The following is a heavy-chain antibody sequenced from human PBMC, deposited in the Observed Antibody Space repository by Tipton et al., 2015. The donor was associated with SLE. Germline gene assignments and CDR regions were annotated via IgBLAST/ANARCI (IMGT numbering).Heavy chain of an antibody. J-gene: IGHJ4*02. Sequence: TLSLTCTVSGGSISTFYWTWIRQPPGKGLEYIGYVSYSGVTNSNPSLQRRVTMSIDASKKQVSLRLSSVTAADTAVYYCASSPGVTLVRVVAYFDLWGQGILVTVSS. CDR2: VSYSGVT. CDR1: GGSISTFY. CDR3: ASSPGVTLVRVVAYFDL. V-gene: IGHV4-59*13. D-gene: IGHD3-3*01.